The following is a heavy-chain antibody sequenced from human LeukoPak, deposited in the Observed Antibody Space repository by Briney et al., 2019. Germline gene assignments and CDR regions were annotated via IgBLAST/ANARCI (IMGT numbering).Heavy chain of an antibody. CDR2: IIYDGSNK. J-gene: IGHJ4*02. V-gene: IGHV3-30*18. D-gene: IGHD6-13*01. CDR3: AKDPSYTAAGIDY. Sequence: GGSLRLSCAASGFTFSIYGMHWVRQALGKGLEWVAAIIYDGSNKYYADSVKGRFTISRDNSKNTLDLQMSSLRAEDTAVYYCAKDPSYTAAGIDYWGQGTLVTVSS. CDR1: GFTFSIYG.